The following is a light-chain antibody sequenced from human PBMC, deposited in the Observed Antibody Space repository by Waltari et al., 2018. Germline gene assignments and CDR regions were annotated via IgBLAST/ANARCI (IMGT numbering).Light chain of an antibody. V-gene: IGLV2-23*02. J-gene: IGLJ1*01. CDR2: EVT. CDR3: CSYVGLGTYV. Sequence: QSGLPQPASASGSPGQSITITCTATRSAVGNYNLLPRYQQRPGNASTLLIYEVTRRAPGTSDRFSASKSGNTASLSISGLQAQEDEADYYCCSYVGLGTYVFGTGTKVTV. CDR1: RSAVGNYNL.